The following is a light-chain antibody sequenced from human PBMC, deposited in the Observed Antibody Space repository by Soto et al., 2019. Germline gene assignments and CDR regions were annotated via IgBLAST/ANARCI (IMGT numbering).Light chain of an antibody. CDR2: AAS. V-gene: IGKV1-6*01. Sequence: AIQMTQSPSSLSASVGDRVTITCRASQGIRNDLDWFQQKPGKAPKLLIYAASNLQSGVPARFSGSGSGTDFTLTISSLEPEDFAVYYCQQSHNWPRTFGQGTKVEIK. CDR3: QQSHNWPRT. J-gene: IGKJ1*01. CDR1: QGIRND.